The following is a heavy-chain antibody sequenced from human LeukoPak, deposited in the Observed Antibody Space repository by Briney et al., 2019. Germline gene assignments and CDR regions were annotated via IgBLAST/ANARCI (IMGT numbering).Heavy chain of an antibody. CDR2: ITGSGGST. V-gene: IGHV3-23*01. J-gene: IGHJ4*02. CDR1: GFTFSSYA. Sequence: GGSLRLSCAASGFTFSSYAMSWVRQAPGKGLEWVSVITGSGGSTYYADSVKGRFTISRDNSKNTLYLQMNSLRAEDTAIYYWAKVSDFWSGFLGYWGQGTLVTVSS. CDR3: AKVSDFWSGFLGY. D-gene: IGHD3-3*01.